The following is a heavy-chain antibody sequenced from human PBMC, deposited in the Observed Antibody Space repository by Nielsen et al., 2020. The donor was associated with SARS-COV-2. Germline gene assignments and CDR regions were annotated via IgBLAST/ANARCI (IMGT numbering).Heavy chain of an antibody. CDR2: IATGGDT. V-gene: IGHV3-13*01. J-gene: IGHJ1*01. Sequence: GESLKISCASSGFTFKSYAMNWVRQAPGKGLEWISTIATGGDTYYRDSVKGRFTISRENAKNSLYLQMNSLRGGDTAVYYCVAEMRDGWSAAYFQYWGQGTLVTVSS. D-gene: IGHD6-19*01. CDR1: GFTFKSYA. CDR3: VAEMRDGWSAAYFQY.